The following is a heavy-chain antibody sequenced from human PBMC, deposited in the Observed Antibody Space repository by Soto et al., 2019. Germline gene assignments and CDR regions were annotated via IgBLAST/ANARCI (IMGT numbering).Heavy chain of an antibody. V-gene: IGHV4-4*07. J-gene: IGHJ4*02. Sequence: QVQLQESGPGLVKPSETLSLTCTVSGGSISSYYWSWIRQPAGKGLEWVGRIYTSGSTNYDPSLKSRVTMTVDTSKNQFSLKLSSVTAADTAVYYCARGVMGGSYYCYFDYWGQGTLVTVSS. CDR3: ARGVMGGSYYCYFDY. CDR1: GGSISSYY. D-gene: IGHD1-26*01. CDR2: IYTSGST.